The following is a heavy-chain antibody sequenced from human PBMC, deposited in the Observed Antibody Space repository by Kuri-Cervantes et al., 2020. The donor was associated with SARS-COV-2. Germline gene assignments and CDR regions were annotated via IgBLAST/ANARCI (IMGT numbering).Heavy chain of an antibody. D-gene: IGHD6-6*01. Sequence: SETLSLTCTVSGGSISSSSYYWGWIRQPPGKGLEWIGSIYYNGSSNYNPSLKSRVTISVATSKNQFSLKLSSVTAADTAVYYCARLYVLAARPYYYYYMDVWGKGTTVTVSS. CDR2: IYYNGSS. CDR1: GGSISSSSYY. J-gene: IGHJ6*03. CDR3: ARLYVLAARPYYYYYMDV. V-gene: IGHV4-39*07.